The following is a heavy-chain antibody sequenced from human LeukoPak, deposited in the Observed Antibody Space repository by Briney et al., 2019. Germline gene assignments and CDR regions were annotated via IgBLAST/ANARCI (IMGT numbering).Heavy chain of an antibody. CDR2: KNWDGGST. CDR3: ARTVSSAGWCDDAFDI. J-gene: IGHJ3*02. V-gene: IGHV3-20*04. Sequence: GGSVRLSCAASGFTFDDYGMSWAREAPGKGLEWVSGKNWDGGSTGYADSVKGRFTISRDNAKNFLYLQMNSLRAEDTALCYCARTVSSAGWCDDAFDIWGQGTMVTVSS. CDR1: GFTFDDYG. D-gene: IGHD6-19*01.